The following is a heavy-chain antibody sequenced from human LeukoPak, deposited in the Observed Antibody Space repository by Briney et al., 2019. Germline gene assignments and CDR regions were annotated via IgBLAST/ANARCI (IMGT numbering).Heavy chain of an antibody. CDR1: GGSFTGYY. D-gene: IGHD6-19*01. Sequence: SETLSLTCAVYGGSFTGYYWSWIRQIPGKGLEWIGEVYHSGSTDYNPSLKSRITISIDTSKSHFSLKLSSVTVADTAVYYCARGGAVNGFDVWGQGTRVTVSS. CDR3: ARGGAVNGFDV. V-gene: IGHV4-34*01. J-gene: IGHJ3*01. CDR2: VYHSGST.